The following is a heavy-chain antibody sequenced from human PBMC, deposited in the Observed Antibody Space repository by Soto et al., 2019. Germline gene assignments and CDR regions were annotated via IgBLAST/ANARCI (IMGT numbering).Heavy chain of an antibody. V-gene: IGHV4-34*01. CDR1: GGSFSGYY. Sequence: PSETRSLTCAVYGGSFSGYYWSWIRQPPGKGLEWIGEINHSGSTNYNPSLKSRVTISVDTSKNQFSLKLSSVTAADTAVYYCARGPRVRFLEWLTHYYYGMDVWGQGTTVPSP. D-gene: IGHD3-3*01. CDR2: INHSGST. CDR3: ARGPRVRFLEWLTHYYYGMDV. J-gene: IGHJ6*02.